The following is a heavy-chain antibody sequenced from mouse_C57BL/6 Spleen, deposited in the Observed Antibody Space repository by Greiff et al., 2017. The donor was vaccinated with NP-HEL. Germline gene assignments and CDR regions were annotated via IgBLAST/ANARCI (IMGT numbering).Heavy chain of an antibody. Sequence: VQLQQSGAELVKPGASVKLSCKASGYTFTSYWMHWVKQRPGQGLEWIGMIHPNSGSTNYNEKFKSKATLTVDKSSSTAYMQLSSLTSEDSAVYYCARSDNPFYYFDYWGQGTTLTVSS. CDR3: ARSDNPFYYFDY. D-gene: IGHD1-3*01. V-gene: IGHV1-64*01. CDR2: IHPNSGST. J-gene: IGHJ2*01. CDR1: GYTFTSYW.